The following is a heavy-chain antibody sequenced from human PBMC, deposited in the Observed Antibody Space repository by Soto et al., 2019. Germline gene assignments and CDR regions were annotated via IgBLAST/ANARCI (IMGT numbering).Heavy chain of an antibody. CDR1: GFTFSSYS. J-gene: IGHJ3*02. CDR3: ARDRAGQYYGSGSYYKGHDAFDI. CDR2: ISSSSTI. Sequence: EVQLVESGGGLVQPGGSLRLSCAASGFTFSSYSMNWVRQAPGKGLEWVSYISSSSTIYYADSVKGRFTISRDNAKNSRYLQMNSLRDEDTAVYYCARDRAGQYYGSGSYYKGHDAFDIWGQGTMVTVSS. D-gene: IGHD3-10*01. V-gene: IGHV3-48*02.